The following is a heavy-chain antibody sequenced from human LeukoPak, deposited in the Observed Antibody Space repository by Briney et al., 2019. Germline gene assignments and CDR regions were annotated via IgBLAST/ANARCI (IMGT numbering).Heavy chain of an antibody. D-gene: IGHD3-3*01. J-gene: IGHJ4*02. V-gene: IGHV1-2*06. CDR2: INPNSGGT. CDR1: GYTFTGYY. Sequence: ASVKVSCKASGYTFTGYYMHWVRQAPGQGLEWMGRINPNSGGTNYAQKFQGRATMTRDTSISTAYMELSRLRSDDTAVYYCARAARITIFGVVRYYFGYWGQGTLVTVSS. CDR3: ARAARITIFGVVRYYFGY.